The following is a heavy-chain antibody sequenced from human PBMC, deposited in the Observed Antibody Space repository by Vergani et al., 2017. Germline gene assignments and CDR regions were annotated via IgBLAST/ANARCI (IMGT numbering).Heavy chain of an antibody. CDR3: ARHSTVEWLVKLGWIDP. J-gene: IGHJ5*02. CDR1: GASTRSSNYY. CDR2: IYYSGST. D-gene: IGHD6-19*01. Sequence: QLQLQESGPGLVKPSATLSLTCSVSGASTRSSNYYWGLIRQPPGKGLEWIPSIYYSGSTYYNPSLTSRVTISVDTTKNQLSLKLISVTAADTAVYFCARHSTVEWLVKLGWIDPWGQGILVTVSS. V-gene: IGHV4-39*01.